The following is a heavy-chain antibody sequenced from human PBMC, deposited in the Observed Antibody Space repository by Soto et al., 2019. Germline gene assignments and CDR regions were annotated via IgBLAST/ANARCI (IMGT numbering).Heavy chain of an antibody. CDR3: ARGFVGSSSFYSFDY. CDR2: MSYDGSHI. CDR1: GFTFSSYT. Sequence: QVHLVESGGGVVQPGRSLRLSCAASGFTFSSYTIHWVRQAPGTGLEWVAVMSYDGSHIYYADSVEGRFTISRDNSGNTLYLQMNSLRVEDTAVYYCARGFVGSSSFYSFDYWGQGTLVTVSS. V-gene: IGHV3-30-3*01. D-gene: IGHD6-6*01. J-gene: IGHJ4*02.